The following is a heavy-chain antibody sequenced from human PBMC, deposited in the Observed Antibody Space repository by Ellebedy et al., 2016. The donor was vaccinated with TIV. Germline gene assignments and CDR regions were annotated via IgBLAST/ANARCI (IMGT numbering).Heavy chain of an antibody. CDR3: ARHGGDFWSGYQFDY. CDR1: GGSISSSSYY. J-gene: IGHJ4*02. D-gene: IGHD3-3*01. CDR2: IYYSGST. Sequence: SETLSLTCTVSGGSISSSSYYWGWIRQPPGKGLEWIGSIYYSGSTYYNPSLKSRVTISVETSKNQFSLKLSSVTAADTAVYYCARHGGDFWSGYQFDYWGQGTLVTVSS. V-gene: IGHV4-39*01.